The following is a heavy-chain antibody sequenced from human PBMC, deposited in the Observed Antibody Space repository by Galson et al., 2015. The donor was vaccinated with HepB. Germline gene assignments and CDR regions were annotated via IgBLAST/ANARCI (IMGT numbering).Heavy chain of an antibody. V-gene: IGHV4-31*03. CDR1: GGSISSGGCY. D-gene: IGHD2-2*01. CDR3: AKRRGDGVPAAFGYYYMDV. CDR2: IYYSGST. Sequence: LSLTCTVSGGSISSGGCYWSWIRQHPGKGLEWIGYIYYSGSTYYNPSLKSRVTISVDTSKNQFSLKLSSVTAADTAVYYCAKRRGDGVPAAFGYYYMDVWGKGTTVTVSS. J-gene: IGHJ6*03.